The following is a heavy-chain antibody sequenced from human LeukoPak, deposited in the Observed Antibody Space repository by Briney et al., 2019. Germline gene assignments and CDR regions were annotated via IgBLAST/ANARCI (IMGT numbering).Heavy chain of an antibody. Sequence: ASVKVSCKASGYTFTGYYMHWVRQAPGQGLEWMGWINAGNGNTKYSQKFQGRVTITRDTSASTAYMELSSLRSEDTAVYYCARSQSLGYCSSTSCYWRDYYYYGMDVWGQGTTVTVSS. CDR1: GYTFTGYY. D-gene: IGHD2-2*03. V-gene: IGHV1-3*01. CDR2: INAGNGNT. J-gene: IGHJ6*02. CDR3: ARSQSLGYCSSTSCYWRDYYYYGMDV.